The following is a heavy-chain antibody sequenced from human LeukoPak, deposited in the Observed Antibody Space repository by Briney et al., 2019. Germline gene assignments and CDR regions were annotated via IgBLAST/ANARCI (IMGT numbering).Heavy chain of an antibody. J-gene: IGHJ4*02. D-gene: IGHD4-11*01. Sequence: WGSLRLSCVASGFTFSGYYMSWIRQAPGKGLERVSYISGNSRETNYADSVKGRFTISRDNAKNSLYLQMNSLRAEDTAVYYCARDFYSNPDFWGQGTLVTVSS. V-gene: IGHV3-11*06. CDR1: GFTFSGYY. CDR3: ARDFYSNPDF. CDR2: ISGNSRET.